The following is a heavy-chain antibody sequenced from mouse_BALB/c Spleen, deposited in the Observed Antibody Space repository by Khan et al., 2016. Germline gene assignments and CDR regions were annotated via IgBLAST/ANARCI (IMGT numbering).Heavy chain of an antibody. Sequence: QVQLKQSGAELVRPGASVKLSCKASGYTFTNYWINWVKQRPGQGLEWIGNIYPSDSYANYNQKFKDKATLTVDRSSRPAYMHLLSPTSEDSAGFYCSRAITTIGSYYYAMDYWGQGTSVTVSS. V-gene: IGHV1-69*02. CDR2: IYPSDSYA. D-gene: IGHD1-2*01. CDR1: GYTFTNYW. J-gene: IGHJ4*01. CDR3: SRAITTIGSYYYAMDY.